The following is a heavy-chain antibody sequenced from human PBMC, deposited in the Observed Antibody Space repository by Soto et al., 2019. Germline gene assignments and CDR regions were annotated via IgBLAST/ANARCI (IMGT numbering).Heavy chain of an antibody. J-gene: IGHJ5*02. Sequence: SETLSLTCTVSGGSISSSSYYWGWIRQPPGKGLEWIGSIYYSGSTYYNPSLKSRVTISVDTSKNQFSLKLSSVTAADTAVYYCARLSYPAFPWFDPWGQGTLVTSPQ. CDR1: GGSISSSSYY. V-gene: IGHV4-39*01. CDR3: ARLSYPAFPWFDP. CDR2: IYYSGST. D-gene: IGHD6-25*01.